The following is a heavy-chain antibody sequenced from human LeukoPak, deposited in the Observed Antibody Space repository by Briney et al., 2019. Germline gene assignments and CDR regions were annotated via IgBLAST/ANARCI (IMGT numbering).Heavy chain of an antibody. D-gene: IGHD6-13*01. J-gene: IGHJ4*02. Sequence: GGSLRLSCAASGFTFSSYSMNWVRQAPGKGLEWVSYISSSSSTIYYADSVKGRFTISRGNAKNSLYLQMNSLRAEDTAVYYCAREMDFGIAAAGSHYWGQGTLVTASS. CDR1: GFTFSSYS. CDR2: ISSSSSTI. CDR3: AREMDFGIAAAGSHY. V-gene: IGHV3-48*04.